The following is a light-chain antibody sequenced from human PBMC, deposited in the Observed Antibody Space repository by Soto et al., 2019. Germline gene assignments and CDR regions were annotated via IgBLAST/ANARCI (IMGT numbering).Light chain of an antibody. J-gene: IGKJ1*01. CDR3: HQYGSSPQT. CDR1: QSVSRN. V-gene: IGKV3-20*01. CDR2: GAS. Sequence: TQSPATLSLYKGDRATLSCRASQSVSRNLAWYQQRPGQAPRLLISGASTRATGIAARFSGSGSGTDFTLTISRLEPEDFAVYYCHQYGSSPQTFGQGTNVDIK.